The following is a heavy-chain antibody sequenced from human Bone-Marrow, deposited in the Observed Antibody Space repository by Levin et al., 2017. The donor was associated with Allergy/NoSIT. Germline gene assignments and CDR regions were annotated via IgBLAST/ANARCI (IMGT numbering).Heavy chain of an antibody. J-gene: IGHJ6*02. Sequence: GESLKISCVASGFKFDDYGLNWVRQRPGKGLEWVSGINWSGSFTGYSDAVKGRFTIFRDKSKKSLILQMGSLRVEDTALYYCARVSVTYGDFNYGLDVWGQGTAVTVSS. V-gene: IGHV3-20*04. CDR2: INWSGSFT. CDR1: GFKFDDYG. CDR3: ARVSVTYGDFNYGLDV. D-gene: IGHD4-17*01.